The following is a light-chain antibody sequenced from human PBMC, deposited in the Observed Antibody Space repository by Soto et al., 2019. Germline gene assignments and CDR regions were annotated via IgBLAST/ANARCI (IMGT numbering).Light chain of an antibody. CDR3: QHYDTSSPLT. J-gene: IGKJ4*01. V-gene: IGKV3-20*01. CDR2: GAS. CDR1: QSVSSSY. Sequence: EIVLTQSPGTLSLSPGERATLSCRASQSVSSSYLAWYQQKSGQAPRLLIYGASSRATGIPDRFSGSGSGTDFTLTISRLEPEDFAVYYCQHYDTSSPLTFGGGTKVDIK.